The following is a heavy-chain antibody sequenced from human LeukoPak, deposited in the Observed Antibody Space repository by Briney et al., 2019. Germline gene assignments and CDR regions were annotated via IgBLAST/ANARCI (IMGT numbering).Heavy chain of an antibody. J-gene: IGHJ2*01. V-gene: IGHV3-30*18. CDR3: AKDLGGGSGCYDL. CDR2: ISYDGSNK. D-gene: IGHD6-19*01. Sequence: PGRSLRLSCAASGFXFSSYGIHWVRQDPGKGLEWVAIISYDGSNKYYADSVQGRFTTSRDNSKNTLYLQMNSLRAEDTAVYYCAKDLGGGSGCYDLWGRGTLVTVSS. CDR1: GFXFSSYG.